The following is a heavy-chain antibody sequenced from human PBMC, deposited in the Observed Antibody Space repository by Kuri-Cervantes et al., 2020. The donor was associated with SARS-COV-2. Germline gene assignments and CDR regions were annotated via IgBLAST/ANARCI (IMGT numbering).Heavy chain of an antibody. D-gene: IGHD6-19*01. CDR2: IYYSGST. CDR3: ARGRYSSYYYYYMDV. V-gene: IGHV4-39*07. Sequence: GSLRLSCTVSGGSISSSSYYWGWIRQPPGKGLEWIGSIYYSGSTNYNPSLKSRVTMSVDTSKNQLSLKVSSVTAADTAVYYCARGRYSSYYYYYMDVWGKGPTVTVSS. J-gene: IGHJ6*03. CDR1: GGSISSSSYY.